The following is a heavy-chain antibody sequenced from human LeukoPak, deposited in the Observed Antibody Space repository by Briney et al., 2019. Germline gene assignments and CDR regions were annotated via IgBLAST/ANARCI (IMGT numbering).Heavy chain of an antibody. CDR3: ARVVGYTSESKDY. J-gene: IGHJ4*02. D-gene: IGHD5-24*01. CDR1: GFTFSSYS. Sequence: GGSLRLSCAASGFTFSSYSMNWVRQAPGKGLEWVSSISSSSSYIYYADSVKGRFTISRDNAKSSLYLQMNSLRAEDTAVYYCARVVGYTSESKDYWGQGTLVTVSS. CDR2: ISSSSSYI. V-gene: IGHV3-21*01.